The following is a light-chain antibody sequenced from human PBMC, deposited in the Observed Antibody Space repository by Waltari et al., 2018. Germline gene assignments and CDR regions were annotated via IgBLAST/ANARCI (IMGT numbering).Light chain of an antibody. V-gene: IGKV1-33*01. Sequence: DMQMTQSPASLSASVGDRVTITCQPSQDVINYINWYQQKPGKAPQLLIYDAATLKTGVPSRFSGRQSGTYFTLTISGLQPEDVGTYYCQHSEAFDQGP. CDR1: QDVINY. CDR3: QHSEA. J-gene: IGKJ1*01. CDR2: DAA.